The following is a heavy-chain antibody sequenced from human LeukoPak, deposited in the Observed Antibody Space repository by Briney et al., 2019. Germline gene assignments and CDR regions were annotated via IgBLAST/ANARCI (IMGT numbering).Heavy chain of an antibody. CDR2: IYYSGIT. CDR3: ARGPRYYYGSGSYGMDV. CDR1: GGSISSYY. Sequence: SETLSLTCTVSGGSISSYYWSWIRQPPGKGLEWVGYIYYSGITNYNPSLKSRVTISVDTSKNQFSLKLSSVTAADTAVYYCARGPRYYYGSGSYGMDVWGQGTTVTVSS. D-gene: IGHD3-10*01. V-gene: IGHV4-59*01. J-gene: IGHJ6*02.